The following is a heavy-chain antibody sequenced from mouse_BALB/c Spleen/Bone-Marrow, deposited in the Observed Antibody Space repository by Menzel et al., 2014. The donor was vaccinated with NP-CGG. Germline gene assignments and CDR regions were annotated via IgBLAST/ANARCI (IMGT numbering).Heavy chain of an antibody. V-gene: IGHV4-1*02. J-gene: IGHJ1*01. D-gene: IGHD1-2*01. CDR3: ARPGYYGYQDV. CDR2: INPDSSTI. Sequence: EVKLLESGGGLVQPGGSLKLSCAASGFDFSGCWMTWVRQAPGKGLEWIGEINPDSSTINYTPSLKDKFIISRDNAKNALYLQMSKVRSEDTALYYCARPGYYGYQDVWGAGTTVTVSS. CDR1: GFDFSGCW.